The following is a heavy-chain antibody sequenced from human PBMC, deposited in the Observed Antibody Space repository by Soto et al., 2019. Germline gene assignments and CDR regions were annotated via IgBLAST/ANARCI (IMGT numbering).Heavy chain of an antibody. Sequence: QVQLQKSGPGLVKPSETLSLTCTVSGGSISNYYWSWIRQPPGKGLEWIGYIRHSGSTNYNPSLKSRVTISVDTSNKQFSLKLSSVTAADTAVYYCARDHGGGYHFDYWGQGTLVTVSS. CDR2: IRHSGST. D-gene: IGHD1-26*01. V-gene: IGHV4-59*01. CDR3: ARDHGGGYHFDY. J-gene: IGHJ4*02. CDR1: GGSISNYY.